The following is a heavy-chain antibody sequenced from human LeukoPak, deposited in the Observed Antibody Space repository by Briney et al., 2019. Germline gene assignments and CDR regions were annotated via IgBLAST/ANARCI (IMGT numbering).Heavy chain of an antibody. D-gene: IGHD3-10*02. Sequence: GGSLRLSCAGSGFSFSSHGMNWVRQAPGKGLEWVSYISSSGSTIYYADSVKGRFTISRDNAKNSLYLQMNSLRAEDTAVYYCAELGITMIGGVWGKGTTVTISS. CDR3: AELGITMIGGV. V-gene: IGHV3-48*04. J-gene: IGHJ6*04. CDR1: GFSFSSHG. CDR2: ISSSGSTI.